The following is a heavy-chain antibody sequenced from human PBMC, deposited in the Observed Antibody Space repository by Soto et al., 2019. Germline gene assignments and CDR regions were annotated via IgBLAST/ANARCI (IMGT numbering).Heavy chain of an antibody. CDR2: VYHSGST. Sequence: QVQLQESGPGLVKPSGTRSLTCAVSRGSIRSSNWWSWVRQPPGKGLEWIGEVYHSGSTNYNPSLKSQVTQXXDXSXIQFSLKLNSVTAADTAVYYCARGVYGDFLADYLDPWGQGTLVTVSS. D-gene: IGHD4-17*01. V-gene: IGHV4-4*02. CDR1: RGSIRSSNW. CDR3: ARGVYGDFLADYLDP. J-gene: IGHJ5*02.